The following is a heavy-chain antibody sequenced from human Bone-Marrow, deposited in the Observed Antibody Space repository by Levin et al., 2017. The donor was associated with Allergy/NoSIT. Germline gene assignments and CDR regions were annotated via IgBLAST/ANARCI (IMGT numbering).Heavy chain of an antibody. Sequence: PGGSLRLSCAASGFTFSNAWMNWVRQAPGKGLEWVGRIKSKTDGGTTDYAAPVKGRFTISRDDSKNTLYLQMNSLKTEDTAVYYCTTDSVTTVTRDYYYGMDVWGQGTTVTVSS. CDR2: IKSKTDGGTT. D-gene: IGHD4-17*01. CDR1: GFTFSNAW. J-gene: IGHJ6*02. V-gene: IGHV3-15*07. CDR3: TTDSVTTVTRDYYYGMDV.